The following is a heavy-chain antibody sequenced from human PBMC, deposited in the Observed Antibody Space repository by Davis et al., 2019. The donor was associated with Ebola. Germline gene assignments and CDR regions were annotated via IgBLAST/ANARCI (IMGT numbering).Heavy chain of an antibody. CDR1: GGSFSGYY. D-gene: IGHD3-3*01. V-gene: IGHV4-34*01. Sequence: SETLSLTCAVYGGSFSGYYWSWIRQPPGKGLEWIGSIYYSGSTYYNPSLKSRVTISVDTSKNQFSLKLSSVTAADTAVYYCARARIFGVVNWFDPWGQGTLVTVSS. J-gene: IGHJ5*02. CDR2: IYYSGST. CDR3: ARARIFGVVNWFDP.